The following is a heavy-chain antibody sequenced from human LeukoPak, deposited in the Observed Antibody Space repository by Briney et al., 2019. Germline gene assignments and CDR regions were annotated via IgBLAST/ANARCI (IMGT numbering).Heavy chain of an antibody. Sequence: SETLSLTCTVSGGSISRYYWSWIRQPPGKGLEWIGYISYSGSTNYNPSLKSRVTISVDTSKNQFSLKLNSVTATDTAVFYCARHSGSYYDNYDYWGQGTLVTVSS. CDR1: GGSISRYY. D-gene: IGHD1-26*01. CDR2: ISYSGST. CDR3: ARHSGSYYDNYDY. V-gene: IGHV4-59*08. J-gene: IGHJ4*02.